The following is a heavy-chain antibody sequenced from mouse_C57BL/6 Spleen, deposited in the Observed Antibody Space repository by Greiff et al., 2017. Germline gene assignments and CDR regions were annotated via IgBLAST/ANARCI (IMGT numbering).Heavy chain of an antibody. CDR1: GYAFSSSW. CDR2: IYPGDGDT. D-gene: IGHD2-4*01. J-gene: IGHJ4*01. Sequence: VQLQQSGPELVKPGASVKISCKASGYAFSSSWMNWVKQSPGKGLEWIGRIYPGDGDTNYNGKFKGKATLTADKSSSTAYMQLSSLTSEDSAVYFCARWDYGYARDYWGQGTSVTVSS. V-gene: IGHV1-82*01. CDR3: ARWDYGYARDY.